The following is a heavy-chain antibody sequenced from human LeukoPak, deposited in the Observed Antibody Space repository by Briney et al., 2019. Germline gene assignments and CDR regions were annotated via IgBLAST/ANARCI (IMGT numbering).Heavy chain of an antibody. V-gene: IGHV3-53*01. J-gene: IGHJ6*03. CDR2: IYSGGNT. CDR1: GFSVSSNY. Sequence: GGSLRLSCAASGFSVSSNYMSWVRQTPGKGLEWVSLIYSGGNTYYADSVKGRFTISRDNSKNTLYVQMNSLRAEDTAVYYCAKSLYYYYYIDVWGKGTTVTVSS. CDR3: AKSLYYYYYIDV.